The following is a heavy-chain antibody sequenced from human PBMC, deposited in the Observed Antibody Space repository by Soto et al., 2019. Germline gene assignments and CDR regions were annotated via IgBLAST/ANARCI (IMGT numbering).Heavy chain of an antibody. J-gene: IGHJ4*02. CDR1: GGSISSGSYY. CDR2: IYYSGTT. D-gene: IGHD6-13*01. Sequence: SETLSLTCTVSGGSISSGSYYWSWIRRHPGKGLEWIGYIYYSGTTYYNPSLESRVTISIDRSKNQFSLKLNSVTAADTALYYCARVSGGYSSSWYPTFDSWGQGTLVTVSS. V-gene: IGHV4-31*03. CDR3: ARVSGGYSSSWYPTFDS.